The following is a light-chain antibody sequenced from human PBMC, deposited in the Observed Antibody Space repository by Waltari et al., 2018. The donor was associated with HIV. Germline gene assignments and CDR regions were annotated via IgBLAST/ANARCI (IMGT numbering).Light chain of an antibody. CDR1: QDIRDS. J-gene: IGKJ4*01. Sequence: DIQMTQSPSSLSASVGDRVTITCQASQDIRDSLNWYQQKPGKAPKLLIYDASNLETGVPSRFSGGGSGTSFIFTISSLQPEDSATYYCQQYNNFPPLTFGGGTKVEI. CDR2: DAS. V-gene: IGKV1-33*01. CDR3: QQYNNFPPLT.